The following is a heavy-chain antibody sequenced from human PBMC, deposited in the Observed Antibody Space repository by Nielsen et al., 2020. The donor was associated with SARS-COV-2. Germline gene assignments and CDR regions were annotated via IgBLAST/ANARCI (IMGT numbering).Heavy chain of an antibody. CDR3: ARDGPVIISYYYYGMDV. CDR2: IWYDGSNK. Sequence: GESLKISCAASGFTFSSYGMHWVRQAPGKGLEWVAAIWYDGSNKYYADSVKGRFTISRDNSKNTLYLQMNSLRAEDTAVYYCARDGPVIISYYYYGMDVWGQGTTVTVSS. V-gene: IGHV3-33*01. CDR1: GFTFSSYG. J-gene: IGHJ6*02. D-gene: IGHD3-3*01.